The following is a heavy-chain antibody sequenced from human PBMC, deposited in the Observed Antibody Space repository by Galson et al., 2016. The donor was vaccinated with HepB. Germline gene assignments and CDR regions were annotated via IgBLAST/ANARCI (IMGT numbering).Heavy chain of an antibody. V-gene: IGHV4-31*03. CDR2: VYYSGIT. CDR1: GGSISSGGYY. Sequence: TLSLTCTVSGGSISSGGYYWSWIRRHPGKGLEWIGYVYYSGITYYNLSLKSRVTISEDTSKNQFSLKLSSVTAADTAVYYCARGFGGVGWFDPWGQGTLVTVPS. CDR3: ARGFGGVGWFDP. D-gene: IGHD3-10*01. J-gene: IGHJ5*02.